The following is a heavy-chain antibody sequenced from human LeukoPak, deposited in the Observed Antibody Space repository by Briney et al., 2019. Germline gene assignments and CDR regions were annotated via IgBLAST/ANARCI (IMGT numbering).Heavy chain of an antibody. J-gene: IGHJ6*02. D-gene: IGHD1-26*01. V-gene: IGHV3-23*01. CDR2: ISSSGGRT. CDR1: GFTFSSSA. Sequence: PGGSLRLSCAASGFTFSSSAMSWVRQAPGKGLEWVSGISSSGGRTSYADSVKGRFTISRDNAKNTLYLQMNSLRAEDTAVYYCARELIVAAGYYGMDVWGQGTTVTVSS. CDR3: ARELIVAAGYYGMDV.